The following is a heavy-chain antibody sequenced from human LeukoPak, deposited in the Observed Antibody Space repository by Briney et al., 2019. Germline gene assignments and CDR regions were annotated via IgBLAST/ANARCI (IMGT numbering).Heavy chain of an antibody. Sequence: ASVKVSCKASGYTFTGYYMHWVRQAPGQGLEWMGRINPNSGGTNYAQKFQGRVTMTRDTSISTAYMELSRLRSDDTAVYYCAKYDYVWGCYDYWGQGTLVTVSS. J-gene: IGHJ4*02. CDR1: GYTFTGYY. CDR3: AKYDYVWGCYDY. CDR2: INPNSGGT. D-gene: IGHD3-16*01. V-gene: IGHV1-2*06.